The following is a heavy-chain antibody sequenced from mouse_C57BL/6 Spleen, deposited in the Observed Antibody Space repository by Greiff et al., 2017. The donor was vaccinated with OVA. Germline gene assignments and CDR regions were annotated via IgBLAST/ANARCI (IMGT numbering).Heavy chain of an antibody. Sequence: QVQLQQSDAELVKPGASVKISCKASGYTFTDHTIHWMKQRPEQGLEWIGYIYPRDGSTKYNEKFKGKATLTADKSSSTAYMQLNSLTSEDSAVYFCARSSRLTNWDWYFDVWGTGTTVTVSS. CDR2: IYPRDGST. CDR1: GYTFTDHT. V-gene: IGHV1-78*01. J-gene: IGHJ1*03. CDR3: ARSSRLTNWDWYFDV. D-gene: IGHD4-1*01.